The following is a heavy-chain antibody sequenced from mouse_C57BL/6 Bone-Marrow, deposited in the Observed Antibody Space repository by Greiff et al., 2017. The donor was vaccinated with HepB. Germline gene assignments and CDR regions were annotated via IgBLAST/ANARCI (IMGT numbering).Heavy chain of an antibody. CDR1: GYTFTSYG. V-gene: IGHV1-81*01. CDR3: ARSAPWYFDV. CDR2: IYPRSGNT. Sequence: VQLQQSGAELARPGASVKLSCKASGYTFTSYGISWVKQRTGPGLEWIGEIYPRSGNTYYNEKFKGKATLTADKSSSPAYMELLSLTSENSAVYFCARSAPWYFDVWGTGTTVTVSS. D-gene: IGHD3-1*01. J-gene: IGHJ1*03.